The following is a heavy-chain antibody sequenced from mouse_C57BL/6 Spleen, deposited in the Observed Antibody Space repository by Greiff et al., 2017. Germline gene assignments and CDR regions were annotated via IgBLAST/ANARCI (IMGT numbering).Heavy chain of an antibody. CDR1: GYTFTSYW. J-gene: IGHJ4*01. CDR3: ARGGYPYYYAMDY. D-gene: IGHD2-2*01. CDR2: IDPSDSET. Sequence: QVQLKQPGAELVRPGSSVKLSCKASGYTFTSYWMHWVKQRPIQGLEWIGNIDPSDSETHYNQKFKDKATLTVDKSSSTAYMQLSSLTSEDSAVYYCARGGYPYYYAMDYWGQGTSVTVSS. V-gene: IGHV1-52*01.